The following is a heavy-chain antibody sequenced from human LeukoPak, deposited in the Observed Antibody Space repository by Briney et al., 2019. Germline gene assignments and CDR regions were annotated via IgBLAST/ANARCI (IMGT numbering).Heavy chain of an antibody. CDR2: INPNSGGT. J-gene: IGHJ4*02. CDR3: ARGPSYYSYGYHY. V-gene: IGHV1-2*02. Sequence: ASVKVSCKASGYTFTGYYMHWVRQAPGQGLEWMGWINPNSGGTNYAQKFQGRVTMTRDTSISTAYMELSRLRSDDTAVYYCARGPSYYSYGYHYWGQGTLVTVSS. D-gene: IGHD5-18*01. CDR1: GYTFTGYY.